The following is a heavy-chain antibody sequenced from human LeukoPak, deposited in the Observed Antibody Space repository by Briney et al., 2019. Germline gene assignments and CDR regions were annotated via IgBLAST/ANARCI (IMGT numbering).Heavy chain of an antibody. D-gene: IGHD3-10*01. CDR1: GGSISSSSYY. CDR2: IYYGGST. J-gene: IGHJ4*02. CDR3: ARAGLGSNYYGSGSYSPELDY. Sequence: SETLSLTCTVSGGSISSSSYYWGWIRQPPGKGLEWIGSIYYGGSTYYNPSLKSRLSISVDTSKNHFSLKLRSVTAADTAVYYCARAGLGSNYYGSGSYSPELDYWGQGTLVTVSS. V-gene: IGHV4-39*02.